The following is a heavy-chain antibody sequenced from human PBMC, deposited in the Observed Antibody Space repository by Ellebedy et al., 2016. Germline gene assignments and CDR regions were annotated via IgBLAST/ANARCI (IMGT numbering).Heavy chain of an antibody. Sequence: ASVKVSCXVSGYTLTELSMHWVRQAPGKGLEWMGGFDPEDGETIYAQKLQGRVTMTTDTYTSTAYMELRSLRSDDTAVYYCARDYGDNVPGYWGQGTLVTVSS. CDR1: GYTLTELS. CDR3: ARDYGDNVPGY. J-gene: IGHJ4*02. D-gene: IGHD4-23*01. V-gene: IGHV1-24*01. CDR2: FDPEDGET.